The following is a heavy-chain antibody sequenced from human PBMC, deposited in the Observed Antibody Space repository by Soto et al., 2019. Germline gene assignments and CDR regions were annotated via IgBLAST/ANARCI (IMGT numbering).Heavy chain of an antibody. Sequence: QVQLQESGPGLVKPSETLSLTCTVSGGSISSYYWSWIRQPPGKGLEWIGYIYYSGSTNYNPSLRSRITMSVDKSKTQFSLKLSSVTGADTAVYYCARHLGYDSSGYFRNWFDPWGQGTLVNVSS. V-gene: IGHV4-59*08. CDR3: ARHLGYDSSGYFRNWFDP. CDR2: IYYSGST. D-gene: IGHD3-22*01. J-gene: IGHJ5*02. CDR1: GGSISSYY.